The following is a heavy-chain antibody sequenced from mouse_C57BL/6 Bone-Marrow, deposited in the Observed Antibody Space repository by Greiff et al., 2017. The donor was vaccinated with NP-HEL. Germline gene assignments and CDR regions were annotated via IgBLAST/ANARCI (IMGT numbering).Heavy chain of an antibody. CDR3: TTDGYYFDY. CDR2: IDPANGDT. V-gene: IGHV14-4*01. J-gene: IGHJ2*01. Sequence: VQLQQSGAELVRPGASVKLSCTASGFNIKDDYMHWVKQRPEQGLEWIGWIDPANGDTEYASKFQGKATITADTSSNTAYLQLSSLTSEDTAVYYCTTDGYYFDYWGQGTTLTVSS. D-gene: IGHD2-3*01. CDR1: GFNIKDDY.